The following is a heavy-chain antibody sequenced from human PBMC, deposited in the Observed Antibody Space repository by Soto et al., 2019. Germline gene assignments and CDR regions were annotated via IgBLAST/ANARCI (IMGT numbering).Heavy chain of an antibody. CDR3: ARDRAGEPGYFDY. D-gene: IGHD6-13*01. J-gene: IGHJ4*02. CDR1: GGTFSSYA. Sequence: SAVKVACNASGGTFSSYAISWVRQAPGQGLEWMGGIIPIFGTANYAQKLQGRVTITADESTSTDYMELSSLRYEDPAVYYCARDRAGEPGYFDYWGQGTLVTVSS. CDR2: IIPIFGTA. V-gene: IGHV1-69*13.